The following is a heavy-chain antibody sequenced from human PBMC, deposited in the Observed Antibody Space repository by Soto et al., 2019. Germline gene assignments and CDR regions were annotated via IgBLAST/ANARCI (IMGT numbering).Heavy chain of an antibody. D-gene: IGHD3-10*01. Sequence: PGGSLRLSCAASGFNFGTYDMAWVRQAPGRGLEWVPGINWNGGDTGYADSVEGRFTISRDNVEKSLYLQMNSLRVEDTALYYCAGAIIMARGESEIYDYYSGMDVWGQGTAVTVSS. CDR3: AGAIIMARGESEIYDYYSGMDV. CDR1: GFNFGTYD. V-gene: IGHV3-20*04. J-gene: IGHJ6*02. CDR2: INWNGGDT.